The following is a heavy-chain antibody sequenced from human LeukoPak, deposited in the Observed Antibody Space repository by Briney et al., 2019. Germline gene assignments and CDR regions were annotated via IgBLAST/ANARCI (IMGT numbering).Heavy chain of an antibody. J-gene: IGHJ5*01. CDR1: GFTFSSYW. V-gene: IGHV4-4*02. Sequence: PGGSLRLSCAASGFTFSSYWMSWVRQAPGKGLEWIGEVYRSGTANYNPSLKNRVTISVDKSKNQFSLNLRSVTAADTVVYYCARDSGWHSDSWGQGTLVTVSS. CDR3: ARDSGWHSDS. D-gene: IGHD6-19*01. CDR2: VYRSGTA.